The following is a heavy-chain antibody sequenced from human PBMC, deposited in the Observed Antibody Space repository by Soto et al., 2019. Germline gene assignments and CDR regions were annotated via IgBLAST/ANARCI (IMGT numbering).Heavy chain of an antibody. CDR2: ISYDGNKK. CDR3: AKVLSRVVLLFYGRCED. J-gene: IGHJ4*02. D-gene: IGHD3-10*01. V-gene: IGHV3-30*18. CDR1: GFTFINHG. Sequence: QVQLVESGGAVVQPGRSLRLSCAASGFTFINHGIHWVRQAPGKGLEWLAVISYDGNKKFYADSVKGRFTISRDNSKSTVCLQLNNLRPEDTDLYDCAKVLSRVVLLFYGRCEDWGQGTLVTVSS.